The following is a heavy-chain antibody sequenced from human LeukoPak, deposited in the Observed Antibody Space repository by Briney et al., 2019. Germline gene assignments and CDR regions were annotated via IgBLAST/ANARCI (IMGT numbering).Heavy chain of an antibody. D-gene: IGHD6-13*01. CDR2: IYYSGST. Sequence: PLETLSLTCTVSGGSISSSSYYWGWIRQPPGKGLEWIGSIYYSGSTYYNPSLKSRVTISVDTSKNQFSLKLSSVTAADTAVYYCPSYSSWYGGGYYFDYWGQGTLVTVSS. CDR1: GGSISSSSYY. CDR3: PSYSSWYGGGYYFDY. J-gene: IGHJ4*02. V-gene: IGHV4-39*07.